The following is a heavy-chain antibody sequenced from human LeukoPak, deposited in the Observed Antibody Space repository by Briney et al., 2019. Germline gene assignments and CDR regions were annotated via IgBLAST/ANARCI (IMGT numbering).Heavy chain of an antibody. CDR1: GGTFSSYA. CDR3: ARRDYGPKDWFDP. V-gene: IGHV1-69*13. CDR2: IIPIFGTA. J-gene: IGHJ5*02. Sequence: GASVKVSCKASGGTFSSYAISWVRQAPGQGLEWMGGIIPIFGTANYAQKFQGRVTITADESTSTAYMELSSLRSEDTAVYYCARRDYGPKDWFDPWGQGTLVTVSS. D-gene: IGHD4-17*01.